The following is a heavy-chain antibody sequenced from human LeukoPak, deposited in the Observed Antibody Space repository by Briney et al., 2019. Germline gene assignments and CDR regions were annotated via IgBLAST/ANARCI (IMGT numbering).Heavy chain of an antibody. Sequence: PGGSLRLSCAASGFTFSSYVMSWVRQAPGKGLEWVTAISGSGASTNYADSVKGRFTISRDNSKNTLYLQMNSLRAEDTALYYCAKGGMRELLNYWGQGTLVTVSS. CDR1: GFTFSSYV. V-gene: IGHV3-23*01. CDR2: ISGSGAST. D-gene: IGHD1-26*01. CDR3: AKGGMRELLNY. J-gene: IGHJ4*02.